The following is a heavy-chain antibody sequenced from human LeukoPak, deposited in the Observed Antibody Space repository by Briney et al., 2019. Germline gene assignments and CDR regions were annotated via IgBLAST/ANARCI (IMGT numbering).Heavy chain of an antibody. Sequence: PGGSLRLSCAPSGFTFSDYWMSWVRQAPGKGLEWVADIKQDGSEKHYVDSVKGRFTISRDNAENSLYLQMNNLRAEDTAVYYCARGRYTFGYWGQGALVTVSS. CDR1: GFTFSDYW. D-gene: IGHD5-18*01. V-gene: IGHV3-7*01. CDR3: ARGRYTFGY. CDR2: IKQDGSEK. J-gene: IGHJ4*02.